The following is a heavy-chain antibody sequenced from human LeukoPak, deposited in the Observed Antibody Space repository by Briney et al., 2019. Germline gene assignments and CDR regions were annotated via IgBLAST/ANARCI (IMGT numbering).Heavy chain of an antibody. CDR2: ISYDGSNK. CDR1: GFTFSSYA. D-gene: IGHD3-3*01. V-gene: IGHV3-30*04. J-gene: IGHJ4*02. CDR3: ARGVLRFLEWTQSQYYSSGWYFDY. Sequence: GGSLRLSCAASGFTFSSYAMHWVRQAPGKGLEWVAVISYDGSNKYYADSVKGRFTISRDNSKNTLYLQMNSLRAEDTAVYYCARGVLRFLEWTQSQYYSSGWYFDYWGQGTLITVSS.